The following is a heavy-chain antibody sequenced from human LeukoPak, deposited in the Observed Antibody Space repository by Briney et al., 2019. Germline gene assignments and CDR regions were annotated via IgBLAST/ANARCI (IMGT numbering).Heavy chain of an antibody. CDR2: ISGSGGST. Sequence: GGSLRLSCAASGFILSSYAMSWVRQAPGKGLEWVSAISGSGGSTNYADSVKGRFTISRDNSKNTLYLQMNSLRAEDTAVYYCAKRYPTGYYFDYWGQGTLVTVSS. D-gene: IGHD2-8*02. CDR3: AKRYPTGYYFDY. J-gene: IGHJ4*02. V-gene: IGHV3-23*01. CDR1: GFILSSYA.